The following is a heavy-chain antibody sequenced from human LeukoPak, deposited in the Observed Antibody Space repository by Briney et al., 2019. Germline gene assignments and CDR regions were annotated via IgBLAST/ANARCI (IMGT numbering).Heavy chain of an antibody. V-gene: IGHV4-34*01. CDR2: INHSGST. CDR1: GGSFSAYY. D-gene: IGHD5-18*01. J-gene: IGHJ5*02. Sequence: SVTLSLTCAVYGGSFSAYYWTWIRQPPGKGLEWIGEINHSGSTNYNSSLRSRVTISVDTSDKQFSLGLSSVTAADTAVYYCAPRGDIEHSYVYGKWFDPWGQGTRVTVSS. CDR3: APRGDIEHSYVYGKWFDP.